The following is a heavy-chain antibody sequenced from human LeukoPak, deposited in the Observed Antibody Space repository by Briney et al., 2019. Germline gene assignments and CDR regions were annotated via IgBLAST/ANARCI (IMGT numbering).Heavy chain of an antibody. Sequence: AGGSLRLSCEASGFTFDENGMRWVRQAPGKGLEWVSGINRDGGSTTYADSVKGRFTISRDNAKKYLYLEMNSLRAEDTALYYCARDKSYYGFDYWGQGTLVTVS. D-gene: IGHD4-17*01. V-gene: IGHV3-20*04. CDR1: GFTFDENG. CDR2: INRDGGST. CDR3: ARDKSYYGFDY. J-gene: IGHJ4*02.